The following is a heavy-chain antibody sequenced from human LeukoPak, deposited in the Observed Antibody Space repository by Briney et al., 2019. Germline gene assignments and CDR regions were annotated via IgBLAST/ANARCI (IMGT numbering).Heavy chain of an antibody. J-gene: IGHJ6*02. CDR1: GVSINSFF. V-gene: IGHV4-4*07. CDR3: ARDDPSFDGMDV. CDR2: IYNSGST. Sequence: SETLSLTCNVSGVSINSFFWSWIRQSAGEGLKFLGRIYNSGSTNYNPSLKSRLTVSADTSKNQISLKLTAVTAADTAVYYCARDDPSFDGMDVWGQGTTVIVSS.